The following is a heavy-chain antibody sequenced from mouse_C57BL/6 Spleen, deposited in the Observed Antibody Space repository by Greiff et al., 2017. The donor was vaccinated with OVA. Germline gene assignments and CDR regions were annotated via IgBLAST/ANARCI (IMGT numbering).Heavy chain of an antibody. D-gene: IGHD2-5*01. CDR3: ARQGAYYSNPWYFDV. Sequence: DVHLVESGGGLVQPGGSLKLSCAASGFTFSDYYMYWVRQTPEKRLEWVAYISNGGGSTYYPDTVKGRFTISRDNAKNTLYLQMSRLKSEDTAMYYCARQGAYYSNPWYFDVWGTGTTVTVSS. CDR1: GFTFSDYY. J-gene: IGHJ1*03. V-gene: IGHV5-12*01. CDR2: ISNGGGST.